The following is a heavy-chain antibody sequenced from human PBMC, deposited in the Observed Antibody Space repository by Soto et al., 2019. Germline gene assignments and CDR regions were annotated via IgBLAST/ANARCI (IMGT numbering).Heavy chain of an antibody. CDR3: VRGGTSGWLKGASDV. CDR1: GGTLNKHA. CDR2: IIPMFGIT. V-gene: IGHV1-69*01. D-gene: IGHD6-13*01. Sequence: QVQLVQSGAEVKKPGSSVKVSCKAAGGTLNKHAITWVRRAPGQGLEWLGVIIPMFGITNYPQKFQGRVTITAEDSTNTSHMELHSLTSDEKAVYYCVRGGTSGWLKGASDVWGEGTMVTVSS. J-gene: IGHJ3*01.